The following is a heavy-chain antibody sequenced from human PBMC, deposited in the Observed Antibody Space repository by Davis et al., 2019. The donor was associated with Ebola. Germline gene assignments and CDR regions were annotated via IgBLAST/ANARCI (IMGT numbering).Heavy chain of an antibody. Sequence: GGSLRLSCAASGFTFSTYSINWVRQAPGKGLEWVSSISSSSYYIYYADSLKGRFTISRDNAKNSLYLQMNSLRAEDTAVYHCARGGYYDTSGYSHDAFDIWGQGTMVTVSS. V-gene: IGHV3-21*01. CDR3: ARGGYYDTSGYSHDAFDI. D-gene: IGHD3-22*01. CDR2: ISSSSYYI. J-gene: IGHJ3*02. CDR1: GFTFSTYS.